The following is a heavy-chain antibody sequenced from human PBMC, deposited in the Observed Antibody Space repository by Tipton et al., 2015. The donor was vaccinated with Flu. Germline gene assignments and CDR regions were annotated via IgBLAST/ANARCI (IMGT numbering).Heavy chain of an antibody. CDR1: GFSVTNNY. CDR3: ARDSDYGSGCYWIDY. CDR2: IYSGGNT. D-gene: IGHD3-10*01. Sequence: QLVQSGGGLIQRGGSLRLSCAVSGFSVTNNYMTWVRQAPGKGLEWVSVIYSGGNTFYSDSVKGRFTISRDNSKNMVYLQMNSLRAEDTAVYYCARDSDYGSGCYWIDYWGQGTLVIVSS. V-gene: IGHV3-66*03. J-gene: IGHJ4*02.